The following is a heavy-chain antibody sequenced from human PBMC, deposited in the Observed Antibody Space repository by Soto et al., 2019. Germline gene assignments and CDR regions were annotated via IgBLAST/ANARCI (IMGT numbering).Heavy chain of an antibody. CDR2: IYSGGST. V-gene: IGHV3-53*01. CDR1: GFTVSSNY. CDR3: ARNYYDSGGGFDY. D-gene: IGHD3-22*01. J-gene: IGHJ4*02. Sequence: GGSLRLSCAASGFTVSSNYMSWVRQAPGKGLEWVSVIYSGGSTYYADSVKGRFTISRDNSKNTLYLQMNSLRAEDTAVYYCARNYYDSGGGFDYWGQGIPVTVSS.